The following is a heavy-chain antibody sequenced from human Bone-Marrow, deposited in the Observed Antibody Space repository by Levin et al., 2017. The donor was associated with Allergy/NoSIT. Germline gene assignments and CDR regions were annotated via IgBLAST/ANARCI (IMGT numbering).Heavy chain of an antibody. CDR2: ISGSGGST. Sequence: PGGSLRLSCAASGFTFSSYAMSWVRQAPGKGLEWVSAISGSGGSTYYADSVKGRFTISRDNSKNTLYLQMNSLRAEDTAVYYCAKTRYPELELDSLDYWGQGTLVTVSS. CDR3: AKTRYPELELDSLDY. D-gene: IGHD1-7*01. CDR1: GFTFSSYA. J-gene: IGHJ4*02. V-gene: IGHV3-23*01.